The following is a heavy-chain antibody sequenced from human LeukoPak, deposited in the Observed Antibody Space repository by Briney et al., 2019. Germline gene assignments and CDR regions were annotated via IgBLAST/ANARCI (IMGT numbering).Heavy chain of an antibody. CDR3: ATTVAGSPPPTRYYYGMDV. J-gene: IGHJ6*02. Sequence: ASVKVSCKASGYTFTSYAMNWVRQAPGQGLEWMGWINTNTGNPTYAQGFTGRFVFSLDTSVSTAYLQISSLKAEDTAVYYCATTVAGSPPPTRYYYGMDVWGQGTTVTVSS. V-gene: IGHV7-4-1*02. CDR2: INTNTGNP. CDR1: GYTFTSYA. D-gene: IGHD6-19*01.